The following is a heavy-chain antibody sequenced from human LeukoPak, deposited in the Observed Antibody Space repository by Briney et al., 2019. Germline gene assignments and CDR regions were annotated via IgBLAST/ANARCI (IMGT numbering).Heavy chain of an antibody. Sequence: GGSLRLSCEASGFTFSSYEMNWVRQAPGKGLEWVSYITNSGSSGFYADSVKGRFTISRDNAKDSLYLQMNSLRAEDTAVYYCARDYCRSTSCPTPNYGMDVWGQGTTVTVSS. CDR1: GFTFSSYE. CDR2: ITNSGSSG. J-gene: IGHJ6*02. D-gene: IGHD2-2*01. V-gene: IGHV3-48*03. CDR3: ARDYCRSTSCPTPNYGMDV.